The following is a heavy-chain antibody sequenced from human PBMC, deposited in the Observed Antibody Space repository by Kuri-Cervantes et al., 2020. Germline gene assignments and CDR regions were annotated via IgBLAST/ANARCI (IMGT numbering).Heavy chain of an antibody. Sequence: GGSLRLSCAASGFTVSSNYMSWVRQAPGTGLEWVAVISYDGSNKYYADSVKGRFTISRDNSKNTLYLQMNSLRAEDTAVYYCAKDIGQIYYYYYGMDVWGQGTTVTVSS. D-gene: IGHD1-26*01. J-gene: IGHJ6*02. CDR2: ISYDGSNK. CDR1: GFTVSSNY. V-gene: IGHV3-30*18. CDR3: AKDIGQIYYYYYGMDV.